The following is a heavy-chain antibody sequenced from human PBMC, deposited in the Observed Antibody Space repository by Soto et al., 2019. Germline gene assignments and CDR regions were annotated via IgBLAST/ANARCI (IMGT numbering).Heavy chain of an antibody. D-gene: IGHD2-8*02. V-gene: IGHV1-3*01. CDR1: GFSFSDNL. J-gene: IGHJ3*01. CDR2: INPDNGHT. Sequence: QVQLVQSGAEVRKPGASVNISCRASGFSFSDNLINWVRQPPGQRLEGMGWINPDNGHTRYSQTFQGRVTISRHASASIAYVEVSDLTSEDTAVYYCARDILSVGPRANDACDVWGQWTMVTVSS. CDR3: ARDILSVGPRANDACDV.